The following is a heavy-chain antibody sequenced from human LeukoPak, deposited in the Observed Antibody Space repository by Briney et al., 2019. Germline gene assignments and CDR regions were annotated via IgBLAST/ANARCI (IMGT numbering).Heavy chain of an antibody. V-gene: IGHV4-59*08. CDR2: IYYSGST. D-gene: IGHD4-17*01. J-gene: IGHJ4*02. Sequence: PSETLSLTCTVSGGSISSYYWSWIRQPPGKGLEWIGYIYYSGSTNYNPSLKSRVTISLDTSKNQFSLKLSSVTAADTALYYCARHSPYGGYPDYWGQGTLVTVSS. CDR3: ARHSPYGGYPDY. CDR1: GGSISSYY.